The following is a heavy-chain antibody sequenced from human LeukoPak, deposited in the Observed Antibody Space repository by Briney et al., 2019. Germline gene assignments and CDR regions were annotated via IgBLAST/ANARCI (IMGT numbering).Heavy chain of an antibody. CDR3: ASRTGGYCGGGSCYIWSDA. CDR2: ISPIFGTA. D-gene: IGHD2-15*01. CDR1: GCTLSNYS. V-gene: IGHV1-69*05. Sequence: SVTVSCQASGCTLSNYSMSWVRQAPGQGLEWVGWISPIFGTANDGHKLQGRFTMSRDDSKSTAYMQMSSLRSEDTAVYYCASRTGGYCGGGSCYIWSDAWGQGTLVTVSS. J-gene: IGHJ5*02.